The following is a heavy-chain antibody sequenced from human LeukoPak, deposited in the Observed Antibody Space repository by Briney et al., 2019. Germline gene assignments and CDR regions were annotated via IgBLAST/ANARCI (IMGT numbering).Heavy chain of an antibody. V-gene: IGHV3-23*01. Sequence: GGSLRLSCAASGFTFSSYAMSWVRQAPGKGLEWVAAISGSGGSTYYADSVKGRFTISRDNSKNTLYLQMNSLRAEDTAVYYCAKDDDSSGYYYRTFDYWGQGTLVTVSS. J-gene: IGHJ4*02. D-gene: IGHD3-22*01. CDR2: ISGSGGST. CDR1: GFTFSSYA. CDR3: AKDDDSSGYYYRTFDY.